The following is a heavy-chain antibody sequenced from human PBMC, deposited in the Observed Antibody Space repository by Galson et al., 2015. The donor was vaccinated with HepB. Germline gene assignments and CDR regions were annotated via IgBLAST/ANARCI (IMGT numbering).Heavy chain of an antibody. CDR3: GRGGLRAVAGTKGDY. J-gene: IGHJ4*02. CDR2: TSYDGSNN. Sequence: SLRLSCAASGFTVSDYSMYWVRQAPGKGLEWVAVTSYDGSNNYYGDLVKGRFSISRDSSKNTLFSQMRSVRTDDTAVYYCGRGGLRAVAGTKGDYWGQGSLVTVSS. D-gene: IGHD6-19*01. V-gene: IGHV3-30-3*01. CDR1: GFTVSDYS.